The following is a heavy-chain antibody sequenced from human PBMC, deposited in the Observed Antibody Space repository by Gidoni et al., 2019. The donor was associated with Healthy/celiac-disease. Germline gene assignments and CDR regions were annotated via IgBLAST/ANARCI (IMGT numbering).Heavy chain of an antibody. CDR3: AREGYDSSGYYHNAFDI. Sequence: EVQLVESGGGLIQPGGSLRLSCAASGFTVSSNYMSWVRQAPGKGLEWVSVIYSGGSTYYADSVKGRFTISRDNYKNTLYLQMNSLRAEDTAVYYCAREGYDSSGYYHNAFDIWGQGTMVTVSS. V-gene: IGHV3-53*01. CDR1: GFTVSSNY. J-gene: IGHJ3*02. D-gene: IGHD3-22*01. CDR2: IYSGGST.